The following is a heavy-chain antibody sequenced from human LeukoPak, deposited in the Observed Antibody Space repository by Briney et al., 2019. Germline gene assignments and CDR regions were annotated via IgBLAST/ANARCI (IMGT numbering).Heavy chain of an antibody. CDR2: IYPADSDT. J-gene: IGHJ4*02. V-gene: IGHV5-51*01. D-gene: IGHD3-16*01. CDR1: GYSFTTYW. CDR3: ARQMGYYDSSKYYRIDY. Sequence: GESLKISCNGSGYSFTTYWIGWVRQMPGKGLEWIGIIYPADSDTRCSPSFQGQVTISADKSIDTAYLQWSSLKASDTAMYYCARQMGYYDSSKYYRIDYWGQGTLVTVSS.